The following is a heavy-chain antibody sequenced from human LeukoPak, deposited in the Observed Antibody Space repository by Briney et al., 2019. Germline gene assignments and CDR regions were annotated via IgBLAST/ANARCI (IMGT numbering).Heavy chain of an antibody. J-gene: IGHJ4*02. Sequence: GGSLRLSCAASGFTFSDAWMSWVRQAPGKGLEWVGRIKSKTDGGTTDYAAPVKGRFTISRDDSKNTLYLQMNSLKTEDTAVYYCARDPLGDSSGYHSPPDNYFDYWGQGTLVTVSS. CDR3: ARDPLGDSSGYHSPPDNYFDY. V-gene: IGHV3-15*01. D-gene: IGHD3-22*01. CDR1: GFTFSDAW. CDR2: IKSKTDGGTT.